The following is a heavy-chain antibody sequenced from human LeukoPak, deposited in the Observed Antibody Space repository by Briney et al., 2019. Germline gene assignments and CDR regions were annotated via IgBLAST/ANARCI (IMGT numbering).Heavy chain of an antibody. CDR2: INRNSGGT. D-gene: IGHD4-17*01. Sequence: ASVKVSCKASGYTFTGYYMHWVRQAPGQGLEWMGWINRNSGGTNYAQKFQGRVTMTRDTSISTAYMELSSLRSDDTAVYYCARVHDYGDPNWFDPWGQGTLVTVSS. V-gene: IGHV1-2*02. CDR1: GYTFTGYY. J-gene: IGHJ5*02. CDR3: ARVHDYGDPNWFDP.